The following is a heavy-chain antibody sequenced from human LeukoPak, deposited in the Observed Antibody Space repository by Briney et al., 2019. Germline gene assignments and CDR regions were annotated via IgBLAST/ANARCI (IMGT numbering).Heavy chain of an antibody. J-gene: IGHJ4*02. CDR2: ISSSSSYT. CDR3: ARDSGYEALDY. D-gene: IGHD5-12*01. Sequence: GGSLRLSCAASGFTFSSYSMNWVRQAPGKGLEWVSSISSSSSYTYYADSVKGRFTISRDNAKNSLYLQMNSLRAEDTAVYYCARDSGYEALDYWGQGTLVTVSS. CDR1: GFTFSSYS. V-gene: IGHV3-21*01.